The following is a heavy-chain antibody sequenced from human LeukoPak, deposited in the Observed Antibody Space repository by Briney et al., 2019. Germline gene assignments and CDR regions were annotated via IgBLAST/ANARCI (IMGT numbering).Heavy chain of an antibody. J-gene: IGHJ4*02. CDR1: GFTFSSYA. CDR3: AKGVAVPGPYYFDY. D-gene: IGHD6-19*01. CDR2: ISYDGSNK. V-gene: IGHV3-30-3*01. Sequence: GRSLRLSCAASGFTFSSYAMHWVRQAPGKGLEWVAVISYDGSNKYNADSVKGRFTISRDNSKNTRYLQMDSLRAEDTAVYYCAKGVAVPGPYYFDYWGQGTLVAVSS.